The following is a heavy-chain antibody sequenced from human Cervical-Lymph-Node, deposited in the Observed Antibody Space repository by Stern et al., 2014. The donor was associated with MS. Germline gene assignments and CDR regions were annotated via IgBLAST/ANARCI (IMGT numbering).Heavy chain of an antibody. V-gene: IGHV1-69*09. CDR2: IIPILGLP. D-gene: IGHD2-15*01. Sequence: VQLVESGAEVKKPGSSVNVSCKASGGTFISSYAITWMRQAPGQGLEWMGRIIPILGLPNYAQKFQGRLTITADTSTSTVYMYLTSLRSEETAVYYCARGIVSNRAAATQHNLFDPWGQGTLVTVSS. J-gene: IGHJ5*02. CDR3: ARGIVSNRAAATQHNLFDP. CDR1: GGTFISSYA.